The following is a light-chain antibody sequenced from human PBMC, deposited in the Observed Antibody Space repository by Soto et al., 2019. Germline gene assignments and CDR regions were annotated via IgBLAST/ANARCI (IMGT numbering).Light chain of an antibody. CDR3: SSYAGSNNYV. J-gene: IGLJ1*01. CDR1: SSDVGGYNY. CDR2: EVI. Sequence: QSVLTQPPSVSAAPGQKVTISCSGSSSDVGGYNYVSWYQQHPGKAPKLMIYEVIKRPSGVPDRFYGSKSGDTASLTVSGLQAEDEADYYCSSYAGSNNYVFGTGTKVTVL. V-gene: IGLV2-8*01.